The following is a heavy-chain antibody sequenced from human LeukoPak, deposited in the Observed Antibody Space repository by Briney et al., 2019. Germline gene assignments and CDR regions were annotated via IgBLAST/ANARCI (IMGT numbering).Heavy chain of an antibody. J-gene: IGHJ6*02. D-gene: IGHD5-18*01. Sequence: ASVEVSCKASGYTFTSYGISWVRQTPGQGLEWMGWISAYNGNTNYAQKLQGRVTMTTDTSTSTAYMELRSLRSDDTAVYYCARDRGEDTAYGMDVWGQGTTVTVSS. CDR1: GYTFTSYG. V-gene: IGHV1-18*01. CDR2: ISAYNGNT. CDR3: ARDRGEDTAYGMDV.